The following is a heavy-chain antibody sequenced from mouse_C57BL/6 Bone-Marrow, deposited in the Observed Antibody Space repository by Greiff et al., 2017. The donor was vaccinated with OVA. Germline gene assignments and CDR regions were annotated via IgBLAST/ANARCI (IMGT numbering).Heavy chain of an antibody. Sequence: EVKLVESVAELVRPGASVKLSCTASGFNIKNTYMHWVKQRPEQGLEWIGRIDPANGNTKYAPKFQGKATITADTSSNTAYLQLSSLTSEDTAIYYCARGDYYGSSLYAFYAMDYWGQGTSVTVSS. J-gene: IGHJ4*01. CDR3: ARGDYYGSSLYAFYAMDY. CDR1: GFNIKNTY. CDR2: IDPANGNT. D-gene: IGHD1-1*01. V-gene: IGHV14-3*01.